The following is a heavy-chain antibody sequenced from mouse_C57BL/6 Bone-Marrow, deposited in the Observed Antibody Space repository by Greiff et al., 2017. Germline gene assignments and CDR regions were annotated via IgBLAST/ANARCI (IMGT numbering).Heavy chain of an antibody. CDR3: ASNYYGSSVFDY. CDR2: IDPNSGGT. D-gene: IGHD1-1*01. J-gene: IGHJ2*01. V-gene: IGHV1-72*01. Sequence: QVQLQQPGAELVKPGASVKLSCKASGYTFTSYWMHWVKQRPGRGLEWIGRIDPNSGGTKYNEKFKSKATLTVDKPSSPAYMQLSSLTSEDSTVYYCASNYYGSSVFDYWGQGTTLTVSS. CDR1: GYTFTSYW.